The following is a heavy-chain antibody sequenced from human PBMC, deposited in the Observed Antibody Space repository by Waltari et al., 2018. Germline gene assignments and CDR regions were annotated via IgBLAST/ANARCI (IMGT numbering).Heavy chain of an antibody. V-gene: IGHV3-74*01. CDR3: ARDHYYSKDV. CDR2: IDNGDGSGT. Sequence: EGQLVGSGGGLGQPGGSLRPSREAPGFIFRTHWVHWVRQGPGKGLVWVSRIDNGDGSGTSYADSVKGRFTISRDNAKNTLYLQMNSLRAEDTGVYYCARDHYYSKDVWGTGTTVTVSS. CDR1: GFIFRTHW. J-gene: IGHJ6*04.